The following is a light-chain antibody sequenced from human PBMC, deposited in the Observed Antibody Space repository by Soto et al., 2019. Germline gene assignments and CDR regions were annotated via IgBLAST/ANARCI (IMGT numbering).Light chain of an antibody. CDR1: SREVGGYND. V-gene: IGLV2-14*01. Sequence: QSVLAQPASVSGSPGQAITIACSGTSREVGGYNDVSWDQQYPGKAPKLIIYEVTNQPSGVSHRLSGSKSGNTASLTISGLQPEDEADYYCSSYTSRSTLYGFAAGTKVTVL. CDR3: SSYTSRSTLYG. J-gene: IGLJ1*01. CDR2: EVT.